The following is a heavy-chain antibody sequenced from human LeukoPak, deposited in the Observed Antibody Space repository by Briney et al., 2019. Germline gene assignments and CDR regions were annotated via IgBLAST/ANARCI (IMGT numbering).Heavy chain of an antibody. D-gene: IGHD4-11*01. V-gene: IGHV4-31*03. CDR2: IYYSGST. CDR3: ARDDYLEYYFDS. J-gene: IGHJ4*02. Sequence: KSSETLSLTCTVSGGSISSGGYHWSWIRQHPGKGLEWIGYIYYSGSTYYNPSLKSRVTISVDTSKNQFSLKLSSVTAADTAVYYCARDDYLEYYFDSWGQGTLVTVSS. CDR1: GGSISSGGYH.